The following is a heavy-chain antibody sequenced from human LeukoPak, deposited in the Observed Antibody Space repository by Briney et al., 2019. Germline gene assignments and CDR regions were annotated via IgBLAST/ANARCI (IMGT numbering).Heavy chain of an antibody. V-gene: IGHV4-31*03. Sequence: SETLSLTCTVSGGSISSGGYSWSWIRQHPGKGLEWIGYIYYSGSTYYNPSLKSRVTISVDTSKNQFSLKLSSVTAADTAVYYCAREYSSSSFDYWGQGTLVTVSS. J-gene: IGHJ4*02. D-gene: IGHD6-6*01. CDR3: AREYSSSSFDY. CDR2: IYYSGST. CDR1: GGSISSGGYS.